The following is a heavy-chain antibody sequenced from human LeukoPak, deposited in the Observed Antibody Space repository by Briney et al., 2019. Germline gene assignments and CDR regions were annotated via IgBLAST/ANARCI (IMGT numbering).Heavy chain of an antibody. CDR1: GFTFSSYA. J-gene: IGHJ4*02. D-gene: IGHD6-19*01. CDR2: ISGSGGTT. Sequence: PGGSLRLSCAASGFTFSSYAMSWVRQAQGKGLEWVSYISGSGGTTSYADSVKGRVTISRDNSKNTLYLQMNSLRAEDTAVYYCAKRDSSGSLPRLFDYWGQGTLVTVSS. CDR3: AKRDSSGSLPRLFDY. V-gene: IGHV3-23*01.